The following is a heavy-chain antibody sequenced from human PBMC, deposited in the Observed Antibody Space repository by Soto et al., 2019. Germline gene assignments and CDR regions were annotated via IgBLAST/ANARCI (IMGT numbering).Heavy chain of an antibody. V-gene: IGHV5-51*01. J-gene: IGHJ6*02. D-gene: IGHD3-22*01. CDR2: IYPGDSDT. CDR3: ARRPVIGYGLDV. CDR1: GCTFTNYW. Sequence: XXSLKISWKGSGCTFTNYWSVWVRQMPGKGLEWMGIIYPGDSDTRYSPPFQGQVTISAAKSISTVYLQWTSMKASDTAMYYCARRPVIGYGLDVWGQGTTVTVSS.